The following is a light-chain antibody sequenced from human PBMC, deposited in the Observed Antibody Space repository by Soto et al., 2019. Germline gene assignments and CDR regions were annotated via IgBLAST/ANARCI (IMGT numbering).Light chain of an antibody. Sequence: QSALARPASVSESPGQSITISCAGTSSDVGGYNHVSWYQQHADKAPKLLIYEVSNRPSGVSNRFSGSKSGNTASLTISGLQAEDEADYYCSSYTSSSTLLYVFGTGTKVTVL. CDR2: EVS. V-gene: IGLV2-14*01. CDR3: SSYTSSSTLLYV. J-gene: IGLJ1*01. CDR1: SSDVGGYNH.